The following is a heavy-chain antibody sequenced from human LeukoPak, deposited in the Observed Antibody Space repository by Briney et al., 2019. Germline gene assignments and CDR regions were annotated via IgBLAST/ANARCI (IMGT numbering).Heavy chain of an antibody. D-gene: IGHD3-22*01. CDR1: GVSISTHY. CDR3: ARGSYPYYYDSSGYRDAFDI. Sequence: SGTLSLTCNVSGVSISTHYWSWIRQSPGKGLEWIGYIYHNGITNYNPSLKSRVTISIDTSKNEFSLKLTSVTAADTAVYYCARGSYPYYYDSSGYRDAFDIWGQGTMVSVSS. V-gene: IGHV4-59*11. J-gene: IGHJ3*02. CDR2: IYHNGIT.